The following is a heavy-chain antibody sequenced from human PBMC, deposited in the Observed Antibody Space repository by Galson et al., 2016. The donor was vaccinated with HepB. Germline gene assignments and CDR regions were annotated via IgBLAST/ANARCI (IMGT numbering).Heavy chain of an antibody. CDR1: GYTLTEFS. J-gene: IGHJ6*02. CDR3: ATDDCTSTGCYSPEGMDV. D-gene: IGHD2-2*01. Sequence: SVKVSCKVSGYTLTEFSMHWVRQAPGEGLEWKGSFDPEDDERIYAQKFQGRVTMTEDTSTGTAYMELSSLRSEDTAVYYCATDDCTSTGCYSPEGMDVWGQGTTVIVSS. V-gene: IGHV1-24*01. CDR2: FDPEDDER.